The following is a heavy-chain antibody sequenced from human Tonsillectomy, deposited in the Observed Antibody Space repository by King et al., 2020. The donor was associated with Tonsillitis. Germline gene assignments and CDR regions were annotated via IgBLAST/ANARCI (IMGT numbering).Heavy chain of an antibody. V-gene: IGHV4-61*02. J-gene: IGHJ4*02. Sequence: QLQESGPGLVKPSQTLSLTCTVSGGSISSGSYYWSWIRQPAGKGLEWIGRIYTSGSTNYNPSLKSRGTISVDTSKNQFSLKLSSVTAADTAVYYCAGSRGSYYGACFDYWGQGTLVTVSS. CDR2: IYTSGST. CDR3: AGSRGSYYGACFDY. D-gene: IGHD1-26*01. CDR1: GGSISSGSYY.